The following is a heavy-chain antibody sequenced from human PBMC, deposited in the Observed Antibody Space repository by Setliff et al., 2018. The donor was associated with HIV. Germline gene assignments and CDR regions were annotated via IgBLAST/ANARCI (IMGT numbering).Heavy chain of an antibody. D-gene: IGHD3-10*01. V-gene: IGHV4-34*01. CDR1: GGSLSGYY. J-gene: IGHJ5*02. CDR3: ARHRAQRGSGTYYDDWFDP. Sequence: EPLSLTCASYGGSLSGYYWSWIRQTPGKGLEWIGEVHYSGRTAYNPSLQSRVAISVDMYRNQFFLRLTSVTAADTSVYYCARHRAQRGSGTYYDDWFDPWGQGTQVTVSS. CDR2: VHYSGRT.